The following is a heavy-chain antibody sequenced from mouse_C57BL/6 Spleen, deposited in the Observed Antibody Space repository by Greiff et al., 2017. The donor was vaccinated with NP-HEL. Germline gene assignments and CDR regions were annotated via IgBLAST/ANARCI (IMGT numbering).Heavy chain of an antibody. J-gene: IGHJ3*01. CDR2: ISDGGSYT. Sequence: VQLKESGGGLVKPGGSLKLSCAASGFTFSSYAMSWVRQTPEKRLEWVATISDGGSYTYYPDNVKGRFTISRDNAKNNLYLQMSHLKSEDTAMYYCARDGMGDYEAGFAYWGQGTLVTVSA. CDR3: ARDGMGDYEAGFAY. CDR1: GFTFSSYA. V-gene: IGHV5-4*01. D-gene: IGHD2-4*01.